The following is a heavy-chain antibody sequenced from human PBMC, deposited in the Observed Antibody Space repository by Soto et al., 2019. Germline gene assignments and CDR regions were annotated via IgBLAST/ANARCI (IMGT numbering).Heavy chain of an antibody. CDR2: IIPIFGTA. CDR1: GGTFSSYA. CDR3: ASALDYYDSSGYYFYYFDY. Sequence: SVKVSCKASGGTFSSYAISWVRQAPGQGLEWMGGIIPIFGTANYAQKFQGRVTITADESTSTAYMELSSLRSEDTAVYYCASALDYYDSSGYYFYYFDYWGQGTLVTVSS. V-gene: IGHV1-69*13. D-gene: IGHD3-22*01. J-gene: IGHJ4*02.